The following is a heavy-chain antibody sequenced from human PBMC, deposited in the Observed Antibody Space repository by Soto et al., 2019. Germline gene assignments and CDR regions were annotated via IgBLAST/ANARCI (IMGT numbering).Heavy chain of an antibody. J-gene: IGHJ6*02. CDR2: ISSSSSTI. Sequence: EVQLVESGGGLVQPGGSLRLSCAASGFTFSSYSMNWVRQAPGKGLEWVSYISSSSSTIYYADSVKGRFTISRDNAKNSLYLQMNSLRDEDTAVYYCARDPDYGDYFLHMDVWGQGTTVTVSS. CDR3: ARDPDYGDYFLHMDV. CDR1: GFTFSSYS. V-gene: IGHV3-48*02. D-gene: IGHD4-17*01.